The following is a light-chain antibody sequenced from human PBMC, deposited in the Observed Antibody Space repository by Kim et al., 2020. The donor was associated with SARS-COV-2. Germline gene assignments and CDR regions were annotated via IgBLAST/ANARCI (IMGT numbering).Light chain of an antibody. CDR3: QAWDSSTEV. V-gene: IGLV3-1*01. J-gene: IGLJ1*01. CDR1: KLGAKY. CDR2: KDS. Sequence: SVSPGQTTSITCSGDKLGAKYACWYQQKPGQSPVLVICKDSKRPSGIPVRFSGSNSANTATLTIGGTQAMDEADYYCQAWDSSTEVFGSGTKVTVL.